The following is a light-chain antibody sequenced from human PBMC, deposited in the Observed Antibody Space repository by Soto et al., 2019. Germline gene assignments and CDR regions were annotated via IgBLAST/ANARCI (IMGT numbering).Light chain of an antibody. CDR1: QSISIH. V-gene: IGKV3-15*01. CDR2: GAS. Sequence: EIVMTQSPATLSVSPGERATLSCRASQSISIHLAWYQQKPGQAPRLLIYGASTRDTGTPARFSGSGSGTEFTLTISSPQSEDFAVYYCQQYNNWPSWTFGQGTKVEIK. CDR3: QQYNNWPSWT. J-gene: IGKJ1*01.